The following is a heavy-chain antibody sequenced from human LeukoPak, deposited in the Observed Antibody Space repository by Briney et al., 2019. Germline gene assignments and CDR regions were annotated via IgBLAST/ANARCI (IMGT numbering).Heavy chain of an antibody. CDR1: GFTFSSYA. J-gene: IGHJ4*02. V-gene: IGHV3-23*01. CDR3: AKEYYDFWSGQKLFDY. D-gene: IGHD3-3*01. CDR2: ISGSGGST. Sequence: PGGSLRLSCAASGFTFSSYAMSWVRQAPGKGLEWVSAISGSGGSTYYADSVKGRFTISRDNSKNTLYLQMNSLRAEDTAVYYCAKEYYDFWSGQKLFDYWGQGTLVTVSS.